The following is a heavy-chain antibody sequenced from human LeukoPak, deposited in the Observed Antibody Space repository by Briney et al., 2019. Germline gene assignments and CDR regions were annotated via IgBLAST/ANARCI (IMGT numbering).Heavy chain of an antibody. J-gene: IGHJ4*02. Sequence: GGSLRLSCAASGFTFNSYSMNWVRRAPGKGLEWVSSISGSNSYIYYADSMKGRFTISRDNAKNSLYLQMNSLRAEDTAVYYCARGGEIPVVVFDYWGQGTLVTVSS. V-gene: IGHV3-21*01. CDR3: ARGGEIPVVVFDY. D-gene: IGHD2-15*01. CDR2: ISGSNSYI. CDR1: GFTFNSYS.